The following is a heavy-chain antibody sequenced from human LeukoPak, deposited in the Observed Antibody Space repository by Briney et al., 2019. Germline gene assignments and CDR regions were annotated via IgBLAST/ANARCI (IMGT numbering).Heavy chain of an antibody. CDR2: IYPGDSDT. D-gene: IGHD2-2*01. V-gene: IGHV5-51*01. CDR3: ARLNPGYCSSTSCSAPYYYYGMDV. Sequence: GESLQISCKGSGYSFTSYWIGWVRQMPGRGLEWMGIIYPGDSDTRYSPSFQGQVTISADKSISTAYLQWSSLKASDTAMYYCARLNPGYCSSTSCSAPYYYYGMDVWGQGTTVTVSS. J-gene: IGHJ6*02. CDR1: GYSFTSYW.